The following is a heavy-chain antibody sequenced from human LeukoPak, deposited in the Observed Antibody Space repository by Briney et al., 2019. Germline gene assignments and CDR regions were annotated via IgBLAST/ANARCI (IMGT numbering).Heavy chain of an antibody. CDR1: GFSLSTSGVG. CDR3: AHPVLACSSWYCSVLGFDY. J-gene: IGHJ4*02. CDR2: IYWDDDK. D-gene: IGHD6-13*01. V-gene: IGHV2-5*02. Sequence: SGPTLVNPTQTLTLTCTFSGFSLSTSGVGVGWIRQPPGKALEWLALIYWDDDKRYSPSLKSRLTITKDTSKNQVVLTMTNMEPVDTATYYCAHPVLACSSWYCSVLGFDYWGQGTLVTVSS.